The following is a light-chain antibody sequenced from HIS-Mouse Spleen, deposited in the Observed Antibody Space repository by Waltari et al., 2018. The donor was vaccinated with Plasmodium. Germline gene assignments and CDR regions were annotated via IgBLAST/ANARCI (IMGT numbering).Light chain of an antibody. J-gene: IGLJ3*02. CDR2: EDS. CDR1: ALPKKY. V-gene: IGLV3-10*01. Sequence: SYELTQPPSVSVSPGQTARITCSGDALPKKYAYWYQQKSGQAPVLVIYEDSKRPSGILERVSGSSSGTMATVTISGAQVEDEADYYCYSTDSSGNHRVFGGGTKLTVL. CDR3: YSTDSSGNHRV.